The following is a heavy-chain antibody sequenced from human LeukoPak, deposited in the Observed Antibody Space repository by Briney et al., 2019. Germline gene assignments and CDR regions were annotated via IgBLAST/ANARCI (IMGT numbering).Heavy chain of an antibody. V-gene: IGHV1-2*02. Sequence: ASVKVSCKASGYTFTGYYMHWVRQAPGQGLEWMGWINPNSGGTNYAQKFQGRVTMTRETSISTAYMELSRLRSDDTAVYYCARGVAMIVVVINDAFDIWGQGTMVTVSS. J-gene: IGHJ3*02. CDR2: INPNSGGT. CDR3: ARGVAMIVVVINDAFDI. CDR1: GYTFTGYY. D-gene: IGHD3-22*01.